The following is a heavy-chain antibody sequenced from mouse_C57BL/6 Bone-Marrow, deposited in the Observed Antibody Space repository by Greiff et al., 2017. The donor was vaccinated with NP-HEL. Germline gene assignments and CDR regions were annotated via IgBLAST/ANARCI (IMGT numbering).Heavy chain of an antibody. D-gene: IGHD1-1*01. Sequence: QVQLKESGAELVRPGASVTLSCKASGYTFTDYEMHWVKQTPVHGLEWIGAIDPETGGTAYNQKFKGKAILTADKSSSTAYMELRSLTSEDSAVYYCTPITTVAPWGQGTLVTVSA. CDR3: TPITTVAP. J-gene: IGHJ3*01. CDR2: IDPETGGT. CDR1: GYTFTDYE. V-gene: IGHV1-15*01.